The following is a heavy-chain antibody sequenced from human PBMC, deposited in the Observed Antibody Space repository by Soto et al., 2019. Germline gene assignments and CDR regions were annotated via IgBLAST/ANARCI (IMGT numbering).Heavy chain of an antibody. CDR2: STDQAHNFNT. J-gene: IGHJ4*02. Sequence: EVQLVESGGGLVQPGGSLRLSCAVSGFTFSDHYMDWVRQAPGKGLEWVGRSTDQAHNFNTCYAASVKGRFMSSRYDSKKSLYVHMNSVRIEDTAVYYCVRATTKATSWPDVDCWGQGTVVTVSS. CDR1: GFTFSDHY. V-gene: IGHV3-72*01. CDR3: VRATTKATSWPDVDC. D-gene: IGHD1-1*01.